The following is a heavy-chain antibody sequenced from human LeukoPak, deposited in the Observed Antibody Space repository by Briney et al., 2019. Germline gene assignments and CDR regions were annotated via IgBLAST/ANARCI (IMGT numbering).Heavy chain of an antibody. CDR1: GYTFTGYY. D-gene: IGHD1-1*01. Sequence: ASVKVSCKASGYTFTGYYMHWVRQAPGQGLGWMGWINPNSGGTNYAQKFQGRVTMTRDTSISTAYMELSRLRSDDTAVYYCARGRRTGTAFLDYWGQGTLVTVSS. J-gene: IGHJ4*02. CDR2: INPNSGGT. CDR3: ARGRRTGTAFLDY. V-gene: IGHV1-2*02.